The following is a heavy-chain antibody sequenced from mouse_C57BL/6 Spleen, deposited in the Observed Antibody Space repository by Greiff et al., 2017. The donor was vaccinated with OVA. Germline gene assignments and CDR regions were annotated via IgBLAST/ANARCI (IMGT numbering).Heavy chain of an antibody. CDR3: SRRRSNWGYFDV. CDR2: IYPGDGDT. J-gene: IGHJ1*03. Sequence: QVQLKESGPELVKPGASVKISCKASGYAFSSSWMNWVKQRPGKGLEWIGRIYPGDGDTNYNGKFKGKATLTADKSSSTAYMQLSSLTSEDSAVYFCSRRRSNWGYFDVWGTGTTVTVSS. V-gene: IGHV1-82*01. CDR1: GYAFSSSW. D-gene: IGHD4-1*01.